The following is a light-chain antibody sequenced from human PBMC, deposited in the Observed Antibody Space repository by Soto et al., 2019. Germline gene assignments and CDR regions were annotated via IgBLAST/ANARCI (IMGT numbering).Light chain of an antibody. CDR2: WAS. CDR3: QQYYSTPLT. J-gene: IGKJ4*01. Sequence: DIVMTQSPDSLSVSLGERATINCKSSQSVLSSSNNENCLAWYQQKPGQPHKLLIYWASARESGVPDRFSGSGSGRDFTLNISSLQAEDVADYYCQQYYSTPLTFGGGTKVEIK. CDR1: QSVLSSSNNENC. V-gene: IGKV4-1*01.